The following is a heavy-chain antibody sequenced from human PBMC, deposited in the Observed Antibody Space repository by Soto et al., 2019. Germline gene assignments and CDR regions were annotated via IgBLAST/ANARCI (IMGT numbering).Heavy chain of an antibody. Sequence: SETLSLTCTVSGGSISSGDYYWSWIRQPPGKGLEWIGYIYYSGSTYYNPSLKSRVTISVDTSKNQFSLKLSSVTAADTAVYYCARTPLGRLGDPRNFDYWGQGTLVTVSS. D-gene: IGHD3-10*01. CDR2: IYYSGST. J-gene: IGHJ4*02. V-gene: IGHV4-30-4*01. CDR3: ARTPLGRLGDPRNFDY. CDR1: GGSISSGDYY.